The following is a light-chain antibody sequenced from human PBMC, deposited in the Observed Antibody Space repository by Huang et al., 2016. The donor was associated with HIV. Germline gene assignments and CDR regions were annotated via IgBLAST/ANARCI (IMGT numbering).Light chain of an antibody. CDR1: QSVYSSSTSKDY. CDR2: WAA. Sequence: IIMTQSPDALAVSLGERGTLNCRSSQSVYSSSTSKDYMAWFQQKPVQPPRLLLFWAATREAGVPARLTGCGSGTYFTLTTARLESADATICNCQQYYSSPHTFGQGTRLEVK. CDR3: QQYYSSPHT. J-gene: IGKJ5*01. V-gene: IGKV4-1*01.